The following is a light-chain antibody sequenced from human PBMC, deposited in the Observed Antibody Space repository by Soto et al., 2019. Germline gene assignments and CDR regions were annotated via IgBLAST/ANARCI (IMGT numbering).Light chain of an antibody. J-gene: IGLJ1*01. CDR2: DVS. CDR1: SSDVGGYNY. Sequence: QSVLTQPASVSGSPGQSITISCTGASSDVGGYNYVSWYQQHPGKAPKVLISDVSNRPSGISNRFSGSKSGNTASLTISGLQAEDEADYYCSSYTSSATWVFGTGTEVTV. CDR3: SSYTSSATWV. V-gene: IGLV2-14*01.